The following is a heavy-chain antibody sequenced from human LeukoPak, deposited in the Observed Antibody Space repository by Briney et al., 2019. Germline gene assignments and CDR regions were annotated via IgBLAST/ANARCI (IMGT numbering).Heavy chain of an antibody. D-gene: IGHD3-10*01. CDR2: INHSGST. Sequence: SETLSLTCAVYGGSFSGYYWSWTRQPPGKGLEWIGEINHSGSTNYNPSLKSRVTISVDTSKNQFSLKLSSVTAADTAVYYCARGGYYGSGTFDPWGQGTLVTVSS. J-gene: IGHJ5*02. V-gene: IGHV4-34*01. CDR3: ARGGYYGSGTFDP. CDR1: GGSFSGYY.